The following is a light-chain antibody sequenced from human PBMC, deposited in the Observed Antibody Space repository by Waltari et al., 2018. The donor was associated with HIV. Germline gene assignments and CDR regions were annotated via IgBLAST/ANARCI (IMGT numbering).Light chain of an antibody. CDR3: QAWDNSNVV. CDR1: KLGDKY. V-gene: IGLV3-1*01. CDR2: QDN. Sequence: SYELTQPPSVSVSPGQTASISCSGDKLGDKYACWYQQRPGKSPVLVIYQDNNRPSGIPERFSGSNSGSTATLTISGTQAMDEADYYCQAWDNSNVVFGGGTKLTVL. J-gene: IGLJ2*01.